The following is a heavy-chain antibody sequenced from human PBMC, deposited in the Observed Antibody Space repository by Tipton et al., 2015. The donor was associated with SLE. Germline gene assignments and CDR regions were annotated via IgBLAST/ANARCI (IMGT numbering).Heavy chain of an antibody. CDR1: GFTFSDYG. D-gene: IGHD3-3*01. CDR2: IRYNGNDK. J-gene: IGHJ4*02. Sequence: GSLRLSCAASGFTFSDYGIHWVRQAPGKGLEWVAFIRYNGNDKYYADSVRGRFTISRDSAKNSLFLQMNSLRAEDTAVYYCARGFWSGYNRGLDYWGRGTLVTVSS. CDR3: ARGFWSGYNRGLDY. V-gene: IGHV3-30*02.